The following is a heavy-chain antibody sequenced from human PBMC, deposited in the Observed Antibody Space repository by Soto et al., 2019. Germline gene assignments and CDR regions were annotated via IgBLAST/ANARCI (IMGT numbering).Heavy chain of an antibody. V-gene: IGHV1-46*04. CDR3: AKDMAYFFDY. Sequence: ASVKVSCKASGYTLIMYYIHWMRQAPGQGLEWMGLINPSGGSTTYADSVKGRFTISRDNSKNTLFLQMDSLRAEDTAVYYCAKDMAYFFDYWGQGILVTVSS. CDR1: GYTLIMYY. CDR2: INPSGGST. D-gene: IGHD3-9*01. J-gene: IGHJ4*02.